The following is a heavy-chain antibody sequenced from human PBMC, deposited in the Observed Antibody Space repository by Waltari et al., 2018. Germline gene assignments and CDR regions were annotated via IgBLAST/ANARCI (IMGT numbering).Heavy chain of an antibody. CDR3: AREYYTHFDY. CDR2: ISSSSSTV. Sequence: EVHLVQSGGGWVQPGGSRRLSCAASGFNLSSYSMDWFRQAPGKGLEWVSYISSSSSTVYYADSVKGRFTISRDNAKNSLYLQMNSLRAEDTAVYYCAREYYTHFDYWGQGTLVTVSS. CDR1: GFNLSSYS. D-gene: IGHD3-10*01. V-gene: IGHV3-48*01. J-gene: IGHJ4*02.